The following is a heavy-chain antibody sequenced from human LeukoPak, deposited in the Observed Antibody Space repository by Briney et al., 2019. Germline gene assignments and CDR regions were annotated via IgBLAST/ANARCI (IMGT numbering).Heavy chain of an antibody. CDR3: ARGVATPPKYYFDY. J-gene: IGHJ4*02. CDR1: GGSISSGSYY. CDR2: IYTSGST. V-gene: IGHV4-61*02. D-gene: IGHD2-15*01. Sequence: SQTLSLTCTGSGGSISSGSYYWSWLRQPAGKGLEWIGRIYTSGSTNYNPSLKSRVTISVDTSKNQFSLKLSSVTAADTAVYYCARGVATPPKYYFDYWGQGTLVTVSS.